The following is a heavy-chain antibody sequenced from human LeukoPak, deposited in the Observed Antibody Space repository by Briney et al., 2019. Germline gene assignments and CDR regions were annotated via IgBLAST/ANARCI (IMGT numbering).Heavy chain of an antibody. D-gene: IGHD1-26*01. CDR3: ARLGASSGSSPNIDY. CDR1: GGTFSSYA. CDR2: IIPIFGTA. J-gene: IGHJ4*02. Sequence: PRASVKVSCKASGGTFSSYAISWVRQAPGQGLEWMGGIIPIFGTANYAQKFQGRVAITADESTSTVYMELSSLRSEDTAVYYCARLGASSGSSPNIDYWGQGTLVTVSS. V-gene: IGHV1-69*13.